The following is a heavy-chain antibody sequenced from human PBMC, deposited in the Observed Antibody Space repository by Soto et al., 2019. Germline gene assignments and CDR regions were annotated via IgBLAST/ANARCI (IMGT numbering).Heavy chain of an antibody. CDR2: ISLDGINK. V-gene: IGHV3-30-3*01. CDR3: ATEDYGSGHAGTFQH. J-gene: IGHJ1*01. CDR1: GFTFSTYV. Sequence: QVQLVESGGGVVQPGRSLRLSCAASGFTFSTYVMHWVRQAPGKGLEWVAAISLDGINKHYADSVKGRFTISRDNSKNTLFVQMDTLRADDTAVYYCATEDYGSGHAGTFQHWGQGTLVTVSS. D-gene: IGHD2-15*01.